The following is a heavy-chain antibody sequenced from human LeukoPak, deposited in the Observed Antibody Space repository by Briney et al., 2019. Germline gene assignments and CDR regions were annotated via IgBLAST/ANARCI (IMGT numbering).Heavy chain of an antibody. Sequence: GGSLRLSCAASGFTFSSHGMSWVRQAPGKGLEWVSGINWNGGSTGYADSVKGRFTISRDNAKNSLYLQMNSLRAEDTALYYCASSSYANYYYMDVWGKGTTVTVSS. D-gene: IGHD1-26*01. CDR2: INWNGGST. CDR1: GFTFSSHG. J-gene: IGHJ6*03. CDR3: ASSSYANYYYMDV. V-gene: IGHV3-20*04.